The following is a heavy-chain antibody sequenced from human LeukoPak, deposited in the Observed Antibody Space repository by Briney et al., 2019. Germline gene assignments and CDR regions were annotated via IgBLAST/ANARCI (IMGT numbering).Heavy chain of an antibody. V-gene: IGHV1-3*03. CDR2: ISAYNGNT. CDR3: ARDRVGPIDP. CDR1: GYTFSGYY. Sequence: ASVKVSCKASGYTFSGYYMHWVRQAPGQGLEWMGWISAYNGNTKYSQEFQGRVTITRDTSASTAYMELSSLRSEDMAVYYCARDRVGPIDPWGQGTLVTVSS. J-gene: IGHJ5*02. D-gene: IGHD2-2*01.